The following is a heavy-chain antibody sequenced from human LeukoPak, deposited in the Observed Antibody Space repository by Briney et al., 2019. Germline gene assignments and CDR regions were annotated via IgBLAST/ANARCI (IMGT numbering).Heavy chain of an antibody. CDR1: AFTFSSYA. J-gene: IGHJ1*01. V-gene: IGHV3-23*01. CDR3: AKDLWVTSVEH. Sequence: GGSLRLSCAASAFTFSSYAMSWVRQAPGKGLEWVSAISGSGGSTYYADSVKGRFTISRDNSKNTLYLQMNSLRAEDTAVYYCAKDLWVTSVEHWGQGTLVTVSS. D-gene: IGHD5-18*01. CDR2: ISGSGGST.